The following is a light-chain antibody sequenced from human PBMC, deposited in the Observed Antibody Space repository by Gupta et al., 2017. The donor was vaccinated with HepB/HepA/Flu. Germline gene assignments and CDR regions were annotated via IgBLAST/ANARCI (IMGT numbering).Light chain of an antibody. J-gene: IGKJ1*01. V-gene: IGKV2-28*01. Sequence: DLVMTESPLSLPVTPGQPDSISCRSSQSLLHSNGYNYVDWYLQKPGQSPQLLIYLGSNRASGVPDRFSGSGSGTDFTLKISIVEAEDVGVYYCMQALQTPRFGQGTKVEIK. CDR3: MQALQTPR. CDR2: LGS. CDR1: QSLLHSNGYNY.